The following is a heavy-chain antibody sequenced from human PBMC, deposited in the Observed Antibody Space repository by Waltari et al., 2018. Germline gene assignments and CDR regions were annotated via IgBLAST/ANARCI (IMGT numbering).Heavy chain of an antibody. CDR1: GGSFNDYY. CDR2: ISPAGKT. D-gene: IGHD3-3*01. V-gene: IGHV4-34*02. Sequence: QVQLQQWGAGLLKPSETLSLTCAVYGGSFNDYYWTWIRQTPGQGLQWIGEISPAGKTNYNPSLSSPATISADTSKNQFSLKMTYVSAADTGVYYCVRTRGNFGLRSRYYRYFENWGQGTLVSVSS. CDR3: VRTRGNFGLRSRYYRYFEN. J-gene: IGHJ1*01.